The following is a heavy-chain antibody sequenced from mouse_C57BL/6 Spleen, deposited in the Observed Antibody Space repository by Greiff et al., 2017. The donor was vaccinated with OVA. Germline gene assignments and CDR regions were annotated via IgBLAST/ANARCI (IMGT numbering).Heavy chain of an antibody. CDR1: GFTFSDYG. CDR2: ISSGSSTI. D-gene: IGHD1-1*01. V-gene: IGHV5-17*01. CDR3: ASRTTVDWYFDV. J-gene: IGHJ1*03. Sequence: EVQVVESGGGLVKPGGSLKLSCAASGFTFSDYGMHWVRQAPEKGLEWVAYISSGSSTIYYADTVKGRFTISRDNAKNTLFLQMTSLRSEDTAMYYWASRTTVDWYFDVWGTGTTVTVSS.